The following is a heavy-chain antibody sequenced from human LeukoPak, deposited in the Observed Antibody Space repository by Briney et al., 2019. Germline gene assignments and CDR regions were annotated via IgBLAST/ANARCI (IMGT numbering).Heavy chain of an antibody. J-gene: IGHJ4*02. Sequence: GGSLRLSCAASGFTFSSYWMSWVRQAPGKGLVWVSLIHSDGGTTNYADSVKGRFTISRDNAKNTLYLQMNSLRVEDTAVYYCARDTYSIAEWGQGTLVTVSS. CDR2: IHSDGGTT. CDR3: ARDTYSIAE. D-gene: IGHD1-26*01. V-gene: IGHV3-74*01. CDR1: GFTFSSYW.